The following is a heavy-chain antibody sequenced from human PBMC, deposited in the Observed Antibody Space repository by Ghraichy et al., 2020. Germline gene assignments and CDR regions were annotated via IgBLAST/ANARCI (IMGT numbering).Heavy chain of an antibody. J-gene: IGHJ5*02. CDR3: ARTDPSPYLLSFDP. V-gene: IGHV3-7*01. CDR2: IKQDGSEK. Sequence: GGSLRLSCAASGFTFSSYWMSWVRQAPGKGLEWVANIKQDGSEKYYVDSVKGRFTISRDNAKNSLYLQMNSLRAEDTAVYYCARTDPSPYLLSFDPLGQGTLVTVSS. D-gene: IGHD3-10*01. CDR1: GFTFSSYW.